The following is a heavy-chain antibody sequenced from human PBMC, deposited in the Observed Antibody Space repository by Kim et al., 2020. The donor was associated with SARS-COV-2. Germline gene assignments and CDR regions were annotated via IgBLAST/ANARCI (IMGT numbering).Heavy chain of an antibody. V-gene: IGHV4-34*01. CDR3: ARGTLGYSYGQYYFDY. Sequence: SETLSLTCAVYGGSFSGYYWSWIRQPPGKGLEWIGEINHSGSTNYNPSLKSRVTISVDTSKNQFSLKLSSVTAADTAVYYCARGTLGYSYGQYYFDYWGQGTLVTVSS. CDR1: GGSFSGYY. CDR2: INHSGST. D-gene: IGHD5-18*01. J-gene: IGHJ4*02.